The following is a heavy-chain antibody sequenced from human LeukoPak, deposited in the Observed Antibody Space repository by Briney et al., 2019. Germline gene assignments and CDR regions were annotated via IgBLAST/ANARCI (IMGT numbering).Heavy chain of an antibody. CDR1: GFTFSTYV. V-gene: IGHV3-33*01. J-gene: IGHJ4*02. Sequence: GGSLRLSCAASGFTFSTYVMHWVRQAPGKGLEWVAVIWYDGSKKDYADSVKGRFTISRDNSKNTLYLQMNSLRAEDTAVYYCAREMNYGDYFDYWGQGTLVTVSS. CDR3: AREMNYGDYFDY. CDR2: IWYDGSKK. D-gene: IGHD4-17*01.